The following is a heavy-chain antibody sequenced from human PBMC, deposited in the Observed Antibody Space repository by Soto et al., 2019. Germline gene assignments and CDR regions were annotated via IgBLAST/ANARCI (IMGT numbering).Heavy chain of an antibody. J-gene: IGHJ6*02. Sequence: QVQLVQSGAEVKKPGSSVKVSCKASGGTFSSYAISWVRQAPGQGLEWMGGIIPIFGTANYAQKFQGRVTITADESTSTAYRELRSLISEDTAVYYCARDKRSGYCSSTSCSYYYYGMDVWGQGTTVTVSS. CDR3: ARDKRSGYCSSTSCSYYYYGMDV. CDR2: IIPIFGTA. V-gene: IGHV1-69*01. CDR1: GGTFSSYA. D-gene: IGHD2-2*03.